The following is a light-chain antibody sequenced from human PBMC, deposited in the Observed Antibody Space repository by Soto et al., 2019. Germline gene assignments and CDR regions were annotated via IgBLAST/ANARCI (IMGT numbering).Light chain of an antibody. CDR3: CSYAGSYVV. J-gene: IGLJ2*01. CDR1: SSDVGGYNY. CDR2: DVS. V-gene: IGLV2-11*01. Sequence: QSALTQPRSVSGSPGQSVTISGTGTSSDVGGYNYVSWYQQHPGKAPKLMIYDVSKRPSGVPDRFSGSKSGNTASLTISGLQAEDEAEYYCCSYAGSYVVFGVGTKLTVL.